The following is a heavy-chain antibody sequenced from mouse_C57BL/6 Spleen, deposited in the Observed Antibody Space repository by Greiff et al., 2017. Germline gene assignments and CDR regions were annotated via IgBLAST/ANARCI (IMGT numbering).Heavy chain of an antibody. CDR2: INPNNGGT. V-gene: IGHV1-18*01. J-gene: IGHJ3*01. CDR1: GYTFTDYI. Sequence: EVQLQQSGPELVKPGASVKIPCKASGYTFTDYIMDWVKQSHGKSLEWIGDINPNNGGTIYNQKFKGKATLTVDKSSSTAYMELRSLSSEDTAVYYCARSTMVTTEFAYWGQGTLVTVSA. CDR3: ARSTMVTTEFAY. D-gene: IGHD2-2*01.